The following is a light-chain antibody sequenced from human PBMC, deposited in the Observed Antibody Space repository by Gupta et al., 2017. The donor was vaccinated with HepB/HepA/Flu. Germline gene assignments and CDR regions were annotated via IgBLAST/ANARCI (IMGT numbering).Light chain of an antibody. J-gene: IGLJ3*02. CDR1: SSDVGGYNY. CDR3: SSYTSSSTLL. Sequence: QSALTQPASVSGSPGPSTPISCTGTSSDVGGYNYVSWYQQHPGKAPKLMIYDVSNRPSGVSNRFSGSKSGNTASLTISGLQAEDEADYYCSSYTSSSTLLFGGGTKLTVL. V-gene: IGLV2-14*03. CDR2: DVS.